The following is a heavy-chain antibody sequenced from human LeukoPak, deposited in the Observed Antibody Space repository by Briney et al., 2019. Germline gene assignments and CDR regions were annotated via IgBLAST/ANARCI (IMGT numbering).Heavy chain of an antibody. D-gene: IGHD6-6*01. CDR2: ISFDGTDR. Sequence: GGSLRLSCEATGFTFSNYAIHCVRQAPGKGLEGVAVISFDGTDRYYADPVKGRFSISRDNSKNTLYLQMDSLGDEDTALYYCARPREYSSLRRYYYYYGLDVWGRGTTVTVSS. CDR1: GFTFSNYA. J-gene: IGHJ6*02. V-gene: IGHV3-30-3*01. CDR3: ARPREYSSLRRYYYYYGLDV.